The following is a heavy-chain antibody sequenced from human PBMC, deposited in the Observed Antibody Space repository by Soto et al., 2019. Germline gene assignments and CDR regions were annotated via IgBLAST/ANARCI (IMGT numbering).Heavy chain of an antibody. V-gene: IGHV4-59*01. Sequence: QVQLQESGPGLVKPSETLSLTCTVSSGSISSYYWCWIRQPPGKGLEWIGYIYYSGSTKYNPSLKSRVTISGHTSKTQFSLTLSSVTAADTAVYYCARDRISAAPPNYYYYGMDVWGQGTTVTVSS. CDR3: ARDRISAAPPNYYYYGMDV. CDR1: SGSISSYY. D-gene: IGHD6-25*01. J-gene: IGHJ6*02. CDR2: IYYSGST.